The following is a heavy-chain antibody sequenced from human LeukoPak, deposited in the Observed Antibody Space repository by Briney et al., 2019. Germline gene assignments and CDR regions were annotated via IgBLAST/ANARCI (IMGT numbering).Heavy chain of an antibody. J-gene: IGHJ4*02. D-gene: IGHD3-3*01. V-gene: IGHV4-61*02. CDR1: GGSISSGSYY. CDR3: ARLSLKVLEWSPTKGKETHYFDY. Sequence: SETLSLTCTVSGGSISSGSYYWNWIRQPAGKGLEWIGRIYTSGSTNYNPSLKSRVTISVDMSKNQFSLKLSSVTAADTAVYYCARLSLKVLEWSPTKGKETHYFDYWGQGTLVTVSS. CDR2: IYTSGST.